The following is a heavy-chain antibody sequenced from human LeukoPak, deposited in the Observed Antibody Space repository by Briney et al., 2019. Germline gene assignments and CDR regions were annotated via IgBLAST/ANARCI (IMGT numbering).Heavy chain of an antibody. V-gene: IGHV4-4*07. J-gene: IGHJ4*02. CDR2: IYTSGST. D-gene: IGHD6-19*01. Sequence: PSETLSLTCTVSGGSISSYYWSWIRQPAGKGLEWIGRIYTSGSTNYNPSLKSRVTMSVDTSKNQFSLKLSSVTAADTAVYYCARSGSSGWYTYYFDYWGQGTLVTVSS. CDR1: GGSISSYY. CDR3: ARSGSSGWYTYYFDY.